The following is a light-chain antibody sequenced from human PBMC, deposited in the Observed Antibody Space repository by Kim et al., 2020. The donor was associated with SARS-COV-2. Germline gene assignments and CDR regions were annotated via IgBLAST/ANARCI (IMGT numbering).Light chain of an antibody. CDR2: GAS. Sequence: SRGERATLSCRASQSVSSSYLAWYQQKPGQAHRLLIYGASSRATGIPDRFSGSGSGTDFTLTISRLEPEDFAVYYCQQYGSSPGYTFGQGTKLEI. CDR3: QQYGSSPGYT. J-gene: IGKJ2*01. V-gene: IGKV3-20*01. CDR1: QSVSSSY.